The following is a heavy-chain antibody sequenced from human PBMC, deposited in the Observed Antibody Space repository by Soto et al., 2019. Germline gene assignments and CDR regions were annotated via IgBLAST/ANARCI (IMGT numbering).Heavy chain of an antibody. CDR1: GFTFGSYW. CDR2: ISNDGSS. J-gene: IGHJ1*01. Sequence: EVQLVESGGGLVQPGGSLRLSCVASGFTFGSYWRHWVRQAPGKGLVWVSSISNDGSSIYADPVKGRFTISRDNAKNTLYLQMNSLRAEDTAVYYCARLPNKSPQNWGQGTLVIVSP. CDR3: ARLPNKSPQN. V-gene: IGHV3-74*01.